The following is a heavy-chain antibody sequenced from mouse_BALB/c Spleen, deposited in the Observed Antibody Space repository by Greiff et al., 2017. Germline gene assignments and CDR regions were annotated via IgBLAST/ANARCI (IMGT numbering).Heavy chain of an antibody. CDR1: GFTFSSFG. CDR2: ISSGSSTI. V-gene: IGHV5-17*02. J-gene: IGHJ2*01. Sequence: DVKLVESGGGLVQPGGSRKLSCAASGFTFSSFGMHWVRQAPEKGLEWVAYISSGSSTIYYADTVKGRFTISRDNPKNTLFLQMTSLRSEDTAMYYCERGVSTVIATGFDYWGQGTTLTVSS. D-gene: IGHD1-1*01. CDR3: ERGVSTVIATGFDY.